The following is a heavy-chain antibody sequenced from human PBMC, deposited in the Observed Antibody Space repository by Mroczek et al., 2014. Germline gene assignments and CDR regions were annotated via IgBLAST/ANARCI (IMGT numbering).Heavy chain of an antibody. CDR3: ARDKVAGLGADY. CDR2: IYSGGST. D-gene: IGHD5-12*01. Sequence: EVQLVETGGGLVQPGGSLRLSCAASGFTVSSNYMSWVRQAPGKGLEWVSVIYSGGSTYYADSVKGRFTISRDNSKNTLYLQMNSLRAEDTAVYYCARDKVAGLGADYWGQGTLVTVSS. J-gene: IGHJ4*02. V-gene: IGHV3-66*02. CDR1: GFTVSSNY.